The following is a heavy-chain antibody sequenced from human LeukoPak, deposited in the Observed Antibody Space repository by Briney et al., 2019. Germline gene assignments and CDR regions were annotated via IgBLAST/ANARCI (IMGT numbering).Heavy chain of an antibody. Sequence: SETLSLTCAVYGGSFSGYYWSWIRQPPGKGLEWIGEINHSGSTNYNPSLESRVTISVDTSKNQFSLKLSSVTAADTAVYYCARRTRGSRGYSYGYSNWFDPWGQGTLVTVSS. V-gene: IGHV4-34*01. D-gene: IGHD5-18*01. CDR2: INHSGST. J-gene: IGHJ5*02. CDR1: GGSFSGYY. CDR3: ARRTRGSRGYSYGYSNWFDP.